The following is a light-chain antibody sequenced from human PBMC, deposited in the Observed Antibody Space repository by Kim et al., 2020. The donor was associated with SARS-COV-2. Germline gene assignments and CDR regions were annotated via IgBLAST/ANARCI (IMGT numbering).Light chain of an antibody. Sequence: SASTGDRVTITCRASQGISSYLAWYQQKPGKAPKLLIYAASTLQSGVPSRFSGSGSGTDFTLTIGCLQSEDFAAYYCQQYYDYPYTFGQGTKLEI. J-gene: IGKJ2*01. CDR2: AAS. CDR3: QQYYDYPYT. CDR1: QGISSY. V-gene: IGKV1-8*01.